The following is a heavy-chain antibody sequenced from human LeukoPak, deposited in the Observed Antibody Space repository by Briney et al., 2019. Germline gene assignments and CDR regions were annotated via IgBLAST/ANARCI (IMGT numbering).Heavy chain of an antibody. CDR2: IYYSGST. CDR1: GGSISSSSYY. Sequence: PSETLSLTCTVSGGSISSSSYYWGWIRQPPGKGLEWIGGIYYSGSTYYNPSLKSRVTISVDTSKNQFSLKLSSVTAADTAVYYCARHPRRLCAFDIWGQGTMVTVSS. J-gene: IGHJ3*02. D-gene: IGHD3-16*01. V-gene: IGHV4-39*01. CDR3: ARHPRRLCAFDI.